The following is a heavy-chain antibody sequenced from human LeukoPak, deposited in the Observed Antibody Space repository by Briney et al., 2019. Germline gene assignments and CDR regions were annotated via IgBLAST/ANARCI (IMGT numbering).Heavy chain of an antibody. CDR3: ARGPPTTRMGAGRFDY. CDR2: INPSGGST. Sequence: ASVKVSCKAFGYSLTNYYVHWVRQAPGQGLEWMGEINPSGGSTSYAQKFQGRITVTRDTYTNTVYMDLSSLRSEDTATYYCARGPPTTRMGAGRFDYWGQGSLLTVAS. V-gene: IGHV1-46*01. D-gene: IGHD3-16*01. J-gene: IGHJ4*02. CDR1: GYSLTNYY.